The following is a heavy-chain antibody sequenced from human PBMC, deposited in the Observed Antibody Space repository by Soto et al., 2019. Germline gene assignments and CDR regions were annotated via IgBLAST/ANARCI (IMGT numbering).Heavy chain of an antibody. Sequence: EVQLVESGGGLVQPGGSLRLSCAASGLTVSSNYMSWVRQAPGKGLEWVSILYGGGITYYAGSGKGRFTISRDSSKNTLYLQMNSLRAEDTAAYYCARSTDYSTYFFDYWGQGTLVTVSS. D-gene: IGHD4-4*01. J-gene: IGHJ4*02. CDR2: LYGGGIT. CDR1: GLTVSSNY. CDR3: ARSTDYSTYFFDY. V-gene: IGHV3-66*01.